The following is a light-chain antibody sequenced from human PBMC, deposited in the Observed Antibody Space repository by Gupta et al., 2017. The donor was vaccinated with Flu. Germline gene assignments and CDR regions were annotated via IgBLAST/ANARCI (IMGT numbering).Light chain of an antibody. V-gene: IGLV2-14*01. Sequence: QSALTQPASVSASPGRSITISCTGSSSDIGGYIYVSWYQHHPGQGPKLLLYEVNHRASGVSSRFSASKSGNTASLTISGLQADDEATYYCSAYTGKSTLVLFGGGTKLTVL. CDR1: SSDIGGYIY. CDR2: EVN. J-gene: IGLJ2*01. CDR3: SAYTGKSTLVL.